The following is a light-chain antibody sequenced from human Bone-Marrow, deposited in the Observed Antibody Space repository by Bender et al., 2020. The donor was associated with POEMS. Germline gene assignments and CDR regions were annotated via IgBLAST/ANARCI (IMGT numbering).Light chain of an antibody. V-gene: IGLV2-14*01. CDR1: SSDVGGYNS. J-gene: IGLJ3*02. CDR2: DVT. CDR3: SSYTSSTTLV. Sequence: QSALTQPASVSGSPGQSITISCTGTSSDVGGYNSVSWYQQYPGKAPKLMIYDVTNRPSGVSDRFSASKSGNTAALTISGLQAEDEGDYYCSSYTSSTTLVFGGGTKLTVL.